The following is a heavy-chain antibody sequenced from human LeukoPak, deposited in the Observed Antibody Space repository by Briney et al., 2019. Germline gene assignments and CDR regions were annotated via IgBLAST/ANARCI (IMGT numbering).Heavy chain of an antibody. J-gene: IGHJ5*02. Sequence: ASVKVSCKASGYTFTSYYMHWVRQAPGQGLEWMGIINPSGGSTSYAQKFQGRVTMTRDTSTSTVYMELSSLRSEDTAVYYCARDLVVVVPAAMPVGWFDPWGQGTLVTVSP. D-gene: IGHD2-2*01. CDR2: INPSGGST. CDR3: ARDLVVVVPAAMPVGWFDP. CDR1: GYTFTSYY. V-gene: IGHV1-46*01.